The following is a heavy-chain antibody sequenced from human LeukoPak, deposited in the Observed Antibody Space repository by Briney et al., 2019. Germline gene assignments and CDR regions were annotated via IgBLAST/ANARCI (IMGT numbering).Heavy chain of an antibody. CDR2: ISSSGSTI. V-gene: IGHV3-48*03. Sequence: GGSLRLSCAASGFTFSSYEMNWVRQAPGKGLEWVSYISSSGSTIYYADSVKGRFTISRDNAKNSLYLQMNSLRAEDTAVYYCAKSGYYDILTGYYSENWGQGTLVTVSS. CDR1: GFTFSSYE. D-gene: IGHD3-9*01. CDR3: AKSGYYDILTGYYSEN. J-gene: IGHJ4*02.